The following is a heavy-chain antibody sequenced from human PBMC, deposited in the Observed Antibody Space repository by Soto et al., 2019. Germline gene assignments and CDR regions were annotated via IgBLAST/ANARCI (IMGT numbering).Heavy chain of an antibody. Sequence: QVQLVESGGGVVQPGRSLRLSCAASGFTFSSYGMHWVRQAPGKGLEWVAVIWYDGSNKYYADSVKGRFTISRDNSKNTLYLQMNSPRVEDTAVYYCARGTFNYCYGMDVWGQGTTVTVSS. CDR2: IWYDGSNK. CDR3: ARGTFNYCYGMDV. CDR1: GFTFSSYG. V-gene: IGHV3-33*01. J-gene: IGHJ6*02. D-gene: IGHD1-1*01.